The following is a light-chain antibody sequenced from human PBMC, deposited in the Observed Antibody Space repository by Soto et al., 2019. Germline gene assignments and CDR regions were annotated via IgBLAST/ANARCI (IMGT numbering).Light chain of an antibody. J-gene: IGLJ2*01. CDR1: SGHSSYA. CDR2: LNSDGSH. Sequence: QPVLTQSPSASASLGASGKLTCTLSSGHSSYAIAWHQQQPEKGPRYLMKLNSDGSHSKGDGIPDRFSGSSSGAERYLTISRLQSEDEADYYCQTWGTGILVFGGRTKLTVL. V-gene: IGLV4-69*01. CDR3: QTWGTGILV.